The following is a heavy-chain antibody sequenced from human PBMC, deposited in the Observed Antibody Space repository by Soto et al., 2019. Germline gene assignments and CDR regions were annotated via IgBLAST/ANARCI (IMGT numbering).Heavy chain of an antibody. V-gene: IGHV1-18*01. D-gene: IGHD4-17*01. CDR2: ISAYNGNT. CDR3: TIDVHGDPYY. Sequence: QVQLVQSGAEVKKPGASVKVSCKASGYTFTIYGISWVRQAPGQGLEWMGWISAYNGNTKYAKKLQGRVTMTTDTSTSTAYVELRSLTSDATAVYDCTIDVHGDPYYWGQGTLVTVSS. J-gene: IGHJ4*02. CDR1: GYTFTIYG.